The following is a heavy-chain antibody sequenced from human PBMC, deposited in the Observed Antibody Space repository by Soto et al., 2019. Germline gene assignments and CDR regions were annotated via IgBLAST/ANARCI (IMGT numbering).Heavy chain of an antibody. D-gene: IGHD3-22*01. CDR3: AREAEYYYDSSGYWDWYFDL. CDR1: CGSLSSGGYY. Sequence: SETPSLTCTFSCGSLSSGGYYLGWIRQHPRKGLGWIGYIYYSGSTYYNPSLKSRVTISVDTSKNQFSLKLSSVTAADTAVYYCAREAEYYYDSSGYWDWYFDLWGRGTLVTVSS. J-gene: IGHJ2*01. CDR2: IYYSGST. V-gene: IGHV4-39*02.